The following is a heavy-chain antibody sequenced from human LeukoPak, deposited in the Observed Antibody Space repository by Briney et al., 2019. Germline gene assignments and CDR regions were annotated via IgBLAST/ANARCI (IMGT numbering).Heavy chain of an antibody. J-gene: IGHJ5*02. CDR3: ARLDGYCSGGSCYSVSLVDP. Sequence: SETLSLTCTVSGGSISSSNYYWGWIRQPPGKGLEWIGSIYYSGSTYYNPSLKSRVTISVDTSKNQFSLKLSSVTAADTAVYYCARLDGYCSGGSCYSVSLVDPWGQGTLVTVSS. D-gene: IGHD2-15*01. CDR2: IYYSGST. V-gene: IGHV4-39*01. CDR1: GGSISSSNYY.